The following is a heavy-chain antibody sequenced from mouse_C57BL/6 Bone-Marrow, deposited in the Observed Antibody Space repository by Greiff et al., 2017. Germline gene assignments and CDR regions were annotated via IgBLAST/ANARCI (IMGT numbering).Heavy chain of an antibody. CDR3: ARPPYYYGGNY. Sequence: VKLVESGAELARPGASVKLSCKASGYTFTSYGISWVKQRNGQGLEWIGEIYPRSGNTYYNEKFKGKATLTADKSSSTAYVELRSLTSEDSAVXFCARPPYYYGGNYWGQGTTLTVSS. V-gene: IGHV1-81*01. CDR1: GYTFTSYG. D-gene: IGHD1-1*01. J-gene: IGHJ2*01. CDR2: IYPRSGNT.